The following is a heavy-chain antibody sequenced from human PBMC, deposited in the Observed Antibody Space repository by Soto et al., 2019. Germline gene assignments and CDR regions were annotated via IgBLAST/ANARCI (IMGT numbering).Heavy chain of an antibody. D-gene: IGHD3-10*01. CDR3: AREMVRGVGSDY. CDR2: ISTYNGNT. V-gene: IGHV1-18*01. CDR1: GYTFTSYG. J-gene: IGHJ4*02. Sequence: KKCWASVKVSCKASGYTFTSYGISWVRQAPGQGLEWMGWISTYNGNTKYAQKLQGRVTIPTDTSTSTAYMELRSLRSADTAVFYCAREMVRGVGSDYWGQGPLVTVSS.